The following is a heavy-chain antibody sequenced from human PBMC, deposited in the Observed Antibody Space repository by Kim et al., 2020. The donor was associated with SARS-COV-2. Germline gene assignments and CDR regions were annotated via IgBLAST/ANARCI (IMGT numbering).Heavy chain of an antibody. J-gene: IGHJ3*02. V-gene: IGHV3-43*02. CDR3: AKDIGNIAVAGSGEGGVDAFDI. CDR1: GFTFDDYA. D-gene: IGHD6-19*01. CDR2: ISGDGGST. Sequence: GGSLRLSCAASGFTFDDYAMHWVRQAPGKGLEWVSLISGDGGSTYYADSVKGRFTISRDNSKNSLYLQMNSLRTEDTALYYCAKDIGNIAVAGSGEGGVDAFDIWGQGTMVTVSS.